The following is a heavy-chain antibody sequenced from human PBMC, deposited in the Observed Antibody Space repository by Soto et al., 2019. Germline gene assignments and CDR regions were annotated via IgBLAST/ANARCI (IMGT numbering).Heavy chain of an antibody. CDR3: AGDPYYSASDY. J-gene: IGHJ4*02. Sequence: QVQLVESGGGLVKAGGSLRLSCVASGFSFSDHYMTWIRQAPGKGLEWVSYISGGGSTIYYADSVKGRFTVSRDNAKNSLYLQMDSLRAEDTAVYYCAGDPYYSASDYWGQGTLVTVSS. V-gene: IGHV3-11*01. CDR2: ISGGGSTI. D-gene: IGHD3-10*01. CDR1: GFSFSDHY.